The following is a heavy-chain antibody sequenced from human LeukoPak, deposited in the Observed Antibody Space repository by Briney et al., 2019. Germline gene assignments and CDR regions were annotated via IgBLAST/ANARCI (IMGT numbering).Heavy chain of an antibody. V-gene: IGHV6-1*01. J-gene: IGHJ6*03. Sequence: SQTLSLTCDISGDSVSSNSAGWNWIRQSPSRGLEWLGRTYYRSKWYNDYAVSVKSRITINPDTSKNQFSLQLNSVTPEDTAVYYCALSPRLGYYYYYYYMDVWGKGTTVTVSS. CDR2: TYYRSKWYN. CDR3: ALSPRLGYYYYYYYMDV. D-gene: IGHD6-25*01. CDR1: GDSVSSNSAG.